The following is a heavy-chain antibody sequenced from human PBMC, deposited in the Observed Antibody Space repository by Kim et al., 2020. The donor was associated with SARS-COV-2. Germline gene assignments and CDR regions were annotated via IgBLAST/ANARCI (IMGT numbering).Heavy chain of an antibody. CDR3: AKDEGSGPIDY. Sequence: TYYADTVKGRFTISRDNSKNTLYLQMNSLRAEDTAVYYCAKDEGSGPIDYWGQGTLVTVSS. D-gene: IGHD6-19*01. V-gene: IGHV3-23*01. J-gene: IGHJ4*02. CDR2: T.